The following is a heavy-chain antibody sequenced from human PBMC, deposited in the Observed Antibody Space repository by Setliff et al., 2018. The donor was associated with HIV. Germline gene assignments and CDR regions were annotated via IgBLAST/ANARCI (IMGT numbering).Heavy chain of an antibody. D-gene: IGHD3-3*01. CDR2: INHSGST. V-gene: IGHV4-34*01. J-gene: IGHJ5*02. Sequence: SETLSLTCAVYGGSFSGYYWSWIRQPPGKGLEWIGEINHSGSTYYKPSLKSRVTVSVDTSKNQFSLKLGSVTAADTAVYYCAREQPYYNFWSGYYSNWFDPWGQGTLVTVSS. CDR3: AREQPYYNFWSGYYSNWFDP. CDR1: GGSFSGYY.